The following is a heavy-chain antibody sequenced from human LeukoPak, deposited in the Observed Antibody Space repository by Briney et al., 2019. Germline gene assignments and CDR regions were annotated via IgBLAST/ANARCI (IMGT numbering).Heavy chain of an antibody. Sequence: PGGSLRLSCAASGFTFSSYAMHWVRQAPGKGLEWVAVISYDGSNKYYADSVKGRFTISRDNSKNTLYLQMNSPRAEDTAVYYCARGDDYGDYWGQGTLVTVSS. CDR3: ARGDDYGDY. CDR2: ISYDGSNK. V-gene: IGHV3-30*04. CDR1: GFTFSSYA. J-gene: IGHJ4*02.